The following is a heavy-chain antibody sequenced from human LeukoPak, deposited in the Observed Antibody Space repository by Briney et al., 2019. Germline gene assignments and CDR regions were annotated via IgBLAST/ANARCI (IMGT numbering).Heavy chain of an antibody. Sequence: ASVKVSCKASGYTFTGYYLHWVRQGPGQGLEWMGWINPNSGGTNYAQRFQGKISMTRDTSISTAYMELNRLRSDDTAVYYCATSHYWGQGTLVTVSS. CDR2: INPNSGGT. V-gene: IGHV1-2*02. CDR3: ATSHY. J-gene: IGHJ4*02. D-gene: IGHD3-9*01. CDR1: GYTFTGYY.